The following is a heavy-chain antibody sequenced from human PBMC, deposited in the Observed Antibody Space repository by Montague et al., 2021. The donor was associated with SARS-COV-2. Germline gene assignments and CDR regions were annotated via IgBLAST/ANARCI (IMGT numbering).Heavy chain of an antibody. J-gene: IGHJ5*02. Sequence: SETLSLTCTASGGSISTANYYWAWIRQPPGKGLEWVGSIYNSDNTYYNPSLESRLTMSVDTSKNQFSLKLRSVTAADAAVYHCARAWRYGDYSGVHFAPWGQGTLVTVSS. CDR2: IYNSDNT. CDR1: GGSISTANYY. D-gene: IGHD4-17*01. V-gene: IGHV4-39*07. CDR3: ARAWRYGDYSGVHFAP.